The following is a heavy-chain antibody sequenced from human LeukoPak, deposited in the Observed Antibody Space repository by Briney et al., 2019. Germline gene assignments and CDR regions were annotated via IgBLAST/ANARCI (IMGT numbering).Heavy chain of an antibody. Sequence: ASVKVSCKASGYTFTSNGISWVRRAPGQGLEWMGWISAYNGNTNYAQKLQGRVTMTTDTSTSTAYMELRSLRSDDTAVYYCASIVGATKNFDYWGQGTLVTVSS. CDR3: ASIVGATKNFDY. CDR2: ISAYNGNT. J-gene: IGHJ4*02. D-gene: IGHD1-26*01. CDR1: GYTFTSNG. V-gene: IGHV1-18*01.